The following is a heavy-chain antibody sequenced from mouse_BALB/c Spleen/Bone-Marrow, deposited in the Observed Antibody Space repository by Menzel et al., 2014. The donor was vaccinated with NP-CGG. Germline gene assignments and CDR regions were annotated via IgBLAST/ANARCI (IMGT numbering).Heavy chain of an antibody. CDR1: GYTFTSYW. Sequence: VQLQQSGTVLARPGASVKMSCKASGYTFTSYWMHWVKQMPGQGLEWIGTIYPGNSDTTYNQKFKGKAKLTAVTSTSTAYMELSSLTSEDSAVYYCTTLARNYFDNWGQGTTLTVSS. J-gene: IGHJ2*01. CDR2: IYPGNSDT. CDR3: TTLARNYFDN. V-gene: IGHV1-5*01.